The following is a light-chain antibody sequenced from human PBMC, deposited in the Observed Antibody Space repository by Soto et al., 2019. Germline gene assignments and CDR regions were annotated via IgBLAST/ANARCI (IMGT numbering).Light chain of an antibody. CDR2: LGS. CDR1: QSLRHSNGFNY. CDR3: MQALQTLPLT. Sequence: DIVMTQSPLFLPVTPGEPASISCRSSQSLRHSNGFNYLDWYLQKPGQSPQLLIYLGSSRASGVPERFSGSGSGTEFTLKISRVEAEDVGVYYCMQALQTLPLTFGGGTKVEIK. J-gene: IGKJ4*01. V-gene: IGKV2-28*01.